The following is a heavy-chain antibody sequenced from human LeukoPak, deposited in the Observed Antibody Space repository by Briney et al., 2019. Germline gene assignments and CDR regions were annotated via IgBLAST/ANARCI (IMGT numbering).Heavy chain of an antibody. J-gene: IGHJ4*02. Sequence: GGSLRLSCAASGFTFSSYAMHWVRQAPGKGLEWVAVISYDGSNKYYADSVKGRFTISRDNSKNTLYLQMNSLRAEDTAVYYCAREYSSSSEKDYWGQGTLVTVSS. CDR2: ISYDGSNK. D-gene: IGHD6-6*01. CDR3: AREYSSSSEKDY. CDR1: GFTFSSYA. V-gene: IGHV3-30-3*01.